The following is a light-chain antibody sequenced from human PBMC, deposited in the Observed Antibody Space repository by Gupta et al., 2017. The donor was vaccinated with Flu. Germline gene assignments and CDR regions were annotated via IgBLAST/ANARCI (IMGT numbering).Light chain of an antibody. CDR1: QSISSY. CDR2: AAS. Sequence: SSLSASVGDRVTITCRASQSISSYLNWYQQKPGKAPKLLIYAASSLQSRVPSRFSRSGSRTDFTLTISSLQPEDFATYYCQQSYSTPTWTFGQGTKVEIK. V-gene: IGKV1-39*01. CDR3: QQSYSTPTWT. J-gene: IGKJ1*01.